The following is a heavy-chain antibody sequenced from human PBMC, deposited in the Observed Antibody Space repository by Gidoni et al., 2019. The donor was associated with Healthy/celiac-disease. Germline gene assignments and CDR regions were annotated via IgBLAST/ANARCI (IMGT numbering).Heavy chain of an antibody. Sequence: QVQLVQSGAEVKKPGASVTVSCKASAYTFTGYYIHWVRQAPGQGLEWMGWINPNSGGTNYAQKFQGRVTMTRDTSISTAYMELSRLRSDDTAVYYCARGGAVVVPAAQMEAYYYYGMDVWGQGTTVTVSS. V-gene: IGHV1-2*02. CDR2: INPNSGGT. J-gene: IGHJ6*02. D-gene: IGHD2-2*01. CDR3: ARGGAVVVPAAQMEAYYYYGMDV. CDR1: AYTFTGYY.